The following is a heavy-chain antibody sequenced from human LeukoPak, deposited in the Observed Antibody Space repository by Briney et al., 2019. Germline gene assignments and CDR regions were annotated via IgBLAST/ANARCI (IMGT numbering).Heavy chain of an antibody. CDR3: ASALKRGSAGTLIDH. D-gene: IGHD6-13*01. Sequence: ASVKVSCKASGYTFTGYYMHWVRQAPGQGLEWMGWMNPNSGNTGYAQKFQDRVTMTRNTSISTAYLELSSLGSEDTAMYYCASALKRGSAGTLIDHWGQGTLVTVSS. CDR1: GYTFTGYY. V-gene: IGHV1-8*02. J-gene: IGHJ4*02. CDR2: MNPNSGNT.